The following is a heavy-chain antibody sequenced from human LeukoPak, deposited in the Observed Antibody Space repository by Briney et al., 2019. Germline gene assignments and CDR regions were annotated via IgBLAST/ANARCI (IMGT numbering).Heavy chain of an antibody. CDR3: ATDRGDSSGLYHFDY. V-gene: IGHV1-24*01. Sequence: ASVKVSCKVSGYTLTELSMHWVRQAPGKGLEWMGGFDPEDGETIYAQEFQGRVTMTEDTSTDTAYMELSSLRSEDTAVYYCATDRGDSSGLYHFDYWGQGTLVTVSS. CDR2: FDPEDGET. D-gene: IGHD3-22*01. J-gene: IGHJ4*02. CDR1: GYTLTELS.